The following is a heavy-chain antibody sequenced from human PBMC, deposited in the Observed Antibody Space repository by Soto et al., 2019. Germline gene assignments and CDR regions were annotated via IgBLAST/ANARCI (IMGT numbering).Heavy chain of an antibody. CDR1: GFTLSDYY. Sequence: GGSLRLSCAASGFTLSDYYMSWVRQAPGKGLEWLSYISSSSTTVYYVDSVKGRFTISRDNAKNSLYLQMDSLRVEDTAVYYCASDGVLATGPNEYWGQGAQVTVSS. V-gene: IGHV3-11*01. D-gene: IGHD5-12*01. CDR3: ASDGVLATGPNEY. J-gene: IGHJ4*02. CDR2: ISSSSTTV.